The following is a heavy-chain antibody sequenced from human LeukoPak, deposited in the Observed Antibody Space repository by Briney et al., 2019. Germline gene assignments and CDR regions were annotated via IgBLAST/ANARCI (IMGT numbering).Heavy chain of an antibody. J-gene: IGHJ4*02. CDR2: ISGSGGST. CDR3: AKMPFDSSSWSNFDY. V-gene: IGHV3-23*01. CDR1: GFTFSSYA. Sequence: GGSLRLSCAASGFTFSSYAMSWVRQAPGKGLEWVSAISGSGGSTYYADSVKGRFTISSDNSKNTLYLQMNSLRAEDTAVYYCAKMPFDSSSWSNFDYWGQGTLVTVSS. D-gene: IGHD6-13*01.